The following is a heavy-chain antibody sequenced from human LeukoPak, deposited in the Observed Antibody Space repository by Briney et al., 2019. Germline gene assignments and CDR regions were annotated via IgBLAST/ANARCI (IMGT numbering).Heavy chain of an antibody. D-gene: IGHD1-1*01. CDR2: IIPVLDIA. CDR3: ALDGDYYYGMDV. V-gene: IGHV1-69*04. CDR1: GATFSRYA. Sequence: SVKVSCKASGATFSRYAVSWVRQAPGQGLEWVGRIIPVLDIANSAQNFQGRVTITADKSTTTAYLELSSLRSEDTAVYYCALDGDYYYGMDVWGQGTTVTVSS. J-gene: IGHJ6*02.